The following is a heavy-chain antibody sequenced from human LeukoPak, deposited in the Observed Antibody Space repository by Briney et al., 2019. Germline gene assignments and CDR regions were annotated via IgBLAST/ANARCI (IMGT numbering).Heavy chain of an antibody. V-gene: IGHV1-69*01. CDR3: ASPRYCSGGSCQYFDY. J-gene: IGHJ4*02. D-gene: IGHD2-15*01. CDR2: LIPIFGTA. Sequence: SVKVSCKASLGSSSSYTASWVRHALGQGLEWMARLIPIFGTANYAQKFQGRVTITADESPSTAYMELSSLRSEDTAVYYCASPRYCSGGSCQYFDYWGQGTLVTVSS. CDR1: LGSSSSYT.